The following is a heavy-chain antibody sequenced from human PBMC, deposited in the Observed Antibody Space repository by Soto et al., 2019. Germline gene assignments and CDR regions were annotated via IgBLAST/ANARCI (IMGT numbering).Heavy chain of an antibody. Sequence: GASVKVSCKASGGTFSSYAISWVRQAPGQGLEWMGGIIPIFGTANYAQKFQGRVTITADKSTSTAYMELSSLRSEDTAVYYCAHRPSVTGTSDSWGQGILVTVSS. J-gene: IGHJ4*02. V-gene: IGHV1-69*06. CDR3: AHRPSVTGTSDS. D-gene: IGHD6-19*01. CDR2: IIPIFGTA. CDR1: GGTFSSYA.